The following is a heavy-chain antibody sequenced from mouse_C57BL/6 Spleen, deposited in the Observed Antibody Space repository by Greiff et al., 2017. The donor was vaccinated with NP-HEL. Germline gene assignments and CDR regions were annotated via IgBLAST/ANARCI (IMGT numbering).Heavy chain of an antibody. CDR1: GYSITSGYY. J-gene: IGHJ3*01. D-gene: IGHD2-4*01. Sequence: EVKLVESGPGLVKPSQSLSLTCSVTGYSITSGYYWNWIRQFPGNKLEWMGYISYDGSNNYNPSLKNRISITRDTSKNQFFLKLNSVTTEDTATYYCAREGDYHFAYWGQGTLVTVSA. V-gene: IGHV3-6*01. CDR2: ISYDGSN. CDR3: AREGDYHFAY.